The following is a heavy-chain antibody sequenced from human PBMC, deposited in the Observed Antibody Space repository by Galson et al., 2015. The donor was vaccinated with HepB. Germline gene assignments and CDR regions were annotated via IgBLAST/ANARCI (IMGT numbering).Heavy chain of an antibody. CDR1: GFTFSNAW. V-gene: IGHV3-15*01. J-gene: IGHJ6*02. CDR2: IKSKTDGGTT. CDR3: TTDRAPKWLPYYYYGMDV. D-gene: IGHD5-12*01. Sequence: SLRLSCAASGFTFSNAWMSWVRQAPEKGLEWVGRIKSKTDGGTTDYAAPVKGRFTISRDDSKNTLYLQMNSLKTEDTAVYYCTTDRAPKWLPYYYYGMDVWGQGTTVTVSS.